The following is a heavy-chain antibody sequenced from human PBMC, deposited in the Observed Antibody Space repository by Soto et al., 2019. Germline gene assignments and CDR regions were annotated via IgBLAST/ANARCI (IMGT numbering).Heavy chain of an antibody. CDR1: GGSISTYY. D-gene: IGHD2-2*01. J-gene: IGHJ4*02. V-gene: IGHV4-59*01. CDR2: ILYSGST. Sequence: PSETLSLTCTVSGGSISTYYWSWIRQSPGKRLEWIGYILYSGSTDYNPSLRSRVTMSVDTSKNQFSLRLSSVTAADTAAYYCARYRDQLLCAPFDSWGQGTLVTVSS. CDR3: ARYRDQLLCAPFDS.